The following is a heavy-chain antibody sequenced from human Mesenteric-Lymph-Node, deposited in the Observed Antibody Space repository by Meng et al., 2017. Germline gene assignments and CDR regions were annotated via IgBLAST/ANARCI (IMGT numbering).Heavy chain of an antibody. D-gene: IGHD3-10*01. J-gene: IGHJ6*02. Sequence: GGSLRLSCAASGFTFSSYWMSWVRQAPGKGLEWVANIKQDGSEKYYVDSVKGRFTISRDNAKNSLYLQMNSLRAEDTAVYYCARDPRSYGSGRIGYYYGMDVWGQGTTVTVSS. CDR3: ARDPRSYGSGRIGYYYGMDV. CDR2: IKQDGSEK. CDR1: GFTFSSYW. V-gene: IGHV3-7*03.